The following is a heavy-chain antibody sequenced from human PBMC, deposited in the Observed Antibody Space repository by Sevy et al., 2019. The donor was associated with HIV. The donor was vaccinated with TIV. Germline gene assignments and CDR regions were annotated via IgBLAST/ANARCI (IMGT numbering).Heavy chain of an antibody. Sequence: GGSLRLSCAASGFTVSSNYMSWVRQAPGKGLEWVSVIYSGGSTYYADSVKGRFTISRDNSKNTLYLQMNSLRAEDTAVYYCARAPGGYNYGAFDIWGQGTMVTVSS. CDR2: IYSGGST. D-gene: IGHD5-12*01. V-gene: IGHV3-53*01. CDR3: ARAPGGYNYGAFDI. J-gene: IGHJ3*02. CDR1: GFTVSSNY.